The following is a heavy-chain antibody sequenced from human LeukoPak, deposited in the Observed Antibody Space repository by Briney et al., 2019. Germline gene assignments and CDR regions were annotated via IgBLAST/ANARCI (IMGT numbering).Heavy chain of an antibody. CDR2: IYYSGST. V-gene: IGHV4-59*01. CDR1: GGSISSYY. Sequence: SSETLSLTCTVSGGSISSYYWSWIRQPPGKGLEWIGYIYYSGSTNYNPSLKSRVTISVDTSKNQFSLKLSSVTAADTAVYYCARDNDDFWSGYSTNWFDPWGQGTLVTVSS. CDR3: ARDNDDFWSGYSTNWFDP. D-gene: IGHD3-3*01. J-gene: IGHJ5*02.